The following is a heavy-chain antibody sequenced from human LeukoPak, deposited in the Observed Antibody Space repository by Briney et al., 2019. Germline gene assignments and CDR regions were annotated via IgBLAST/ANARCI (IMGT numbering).Heavy chain of an antibody. V-gene: IGHV3-11*04. J-gene: IGHJ4*02. CDR3: ARAFWGSCRLGYCSSTSPPGIDY. CDR1: GGSISSYY. D-gene: IGHD2-2*01. CDR2: ISSSGSTI. Sequence: LSLTCTVSGGSISSYYWSWIRQAPGKGLEWVSYISSSGSTIYYADSVKGRFTISRDNAKNSLYLQMNSLRAEDTAVYYCARAFWGSCRLGYCSSTSPPGIDYWGQGTLVTVSS.